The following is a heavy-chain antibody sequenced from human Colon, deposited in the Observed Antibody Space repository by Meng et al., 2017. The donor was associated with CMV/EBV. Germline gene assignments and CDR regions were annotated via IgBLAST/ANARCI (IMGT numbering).Heavy chain of an antibody. CDR1: GFTFSRSW. CDR3: TKVSIIAVPGAYFDF. Sequence: GGSLRLSCAASGFTFSRSWMHWVRQAPGKGLEWVSVISGSGGVTYYADSVKGRFNISKDNSKNTVYLQMNSLRADDTAVYYCTKVSIIAVPGAYFDFWGQGALVTVSS. V-gene: IGHV3-23*01. J-gene: IGHJ4*02. CDR2: ISGSGGVT. D-gene: IGHD2-2*01.